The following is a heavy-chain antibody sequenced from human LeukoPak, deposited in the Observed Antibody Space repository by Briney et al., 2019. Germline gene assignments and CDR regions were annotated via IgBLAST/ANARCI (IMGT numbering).Heavy chain of an antibody. D-gene: IGHD6-19*01. Sequence: PGGSLRLSCAASGFTVSSNNMNWVRQAPGKGLEWVSVIYSGGSTYYADSVKGRFTISRDNSKNTLYLQLNSLRAEDTAVYYCARDNSSGWWYYYGMDVWGQGTTVTVSS. CDR3: ARDNSSGWWYYYGMDV. CDR1: GFTVSSNN. V-gene: IGHV3-53*01. CDR2: IYSGGST. J-gene: IGHJ6*02.